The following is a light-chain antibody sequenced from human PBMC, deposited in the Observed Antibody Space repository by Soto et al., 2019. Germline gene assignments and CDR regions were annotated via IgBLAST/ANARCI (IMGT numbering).Light chain of an antibody. CDR2: AAS. CDR3: QQYYNSVLT. CDR1: PSPSNF. J-gene: IGKJ4*01. Sequence: DIQMTQSPSSRSASLGDRVTITRRASPSPSNFLNWVQHTPGNAPKVLNSAASTLQSGVPPRFSASESGTDFTLTISSLQPEDSASYYCQQYYNSVLTFGGGTKVDI. V-gene: IGKV1-39*01.